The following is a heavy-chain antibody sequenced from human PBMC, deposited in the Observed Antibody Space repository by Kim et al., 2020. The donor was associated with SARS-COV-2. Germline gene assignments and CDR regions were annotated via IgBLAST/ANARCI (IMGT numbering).Heavy chain of an antibody. D-gene: IGHD2-21*02. CDR1: GFTFSNYA. V-gene: IGHV3-23*01. CDR3: VKVGVTSKPYYFYY. CDR2: ISGGGDST. J-gene: IGHJ4*02. Sequence: GGSLRLSCAASGFTFSNYAMTWVRQAPGKGLEWVSAISGGGDSTFYADSVKGRLTISRDNSKNTLYLQMNSLRAEDTALYYCVKVGVTSKPYYFYYWGQG.